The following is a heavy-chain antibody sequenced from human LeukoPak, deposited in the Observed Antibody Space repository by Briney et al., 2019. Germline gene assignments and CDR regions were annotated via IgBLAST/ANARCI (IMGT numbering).Heavy chain of an antibody. CDR1: GGTFSSYA. CDR3: ARDGAFSSSSWYYFDY. CDR2: IIPIFGMA. J-gene: IGHJ4*02. D-gene: IGHD6-13*01. Sequence: ASVKVSCKASGGTFSSYAISWVRQAPGQGLEWMGRIIPIFGMANYAQKFQGRVTITADKSTSTAYMELSSLRSEDTAVYYCARDGAFSSSSWYYFDYWGQGTLVTVSS. V-gene: IGHV1-69*04.